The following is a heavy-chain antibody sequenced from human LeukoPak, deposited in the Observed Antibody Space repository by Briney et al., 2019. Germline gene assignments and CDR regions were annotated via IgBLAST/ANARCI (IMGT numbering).Heavy chain of an antibody. CDR3: ASGPTGSYYLTDY. CDR2: INPNSGGT. J-gene: IGHJ4*02. D-gene: IGHD3-10*01. CDR1: GYTFTGYY. V-gene: IGHV1-2*02. Sequence: ASVKVSCKASGYTFTGYYMHWVRQAPGQGLEWMGWINPNSGGTNYAQKFQGRVTMTRDTSISTAYMELRSLRSDDTAVYYCASGPTGSYYLTDYWGQGTLVTVSS.